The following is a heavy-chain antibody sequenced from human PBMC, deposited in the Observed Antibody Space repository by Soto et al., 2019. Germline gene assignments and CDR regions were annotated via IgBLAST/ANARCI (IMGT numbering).Heavy chain of an antibody. J-gene: IGHJ4*02. V-gene: IGHV3-23*01. D-gene: IGHD3-3*01. CDR2: ISGSGGST. CDR3: AKDLGPDDCDY. CDR1: GFTFSSYA. Sequence: EVQLLESGGGLVQPGGSLRLSCAASGFTFSSYAMSWVRQAPGKGLEWVSAISGSGGSTYYADSVKGRFTISRDNSKNALDLQMNSRRAEDAAVDYWAKDLGPDDCDYRGQGTLVTVSS.